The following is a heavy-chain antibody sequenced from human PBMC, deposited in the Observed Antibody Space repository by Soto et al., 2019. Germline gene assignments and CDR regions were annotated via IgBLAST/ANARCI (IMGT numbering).Heavy chain of an antibody. CDR2: MNPNNGNT. Sequence: ASVKVSCKASGYTFTSYDINWVRQATGQGLEWMGWMNPNNGNTGYAQKFQGRVTMTRNTSISTAYMELRSLRSEDTAVYYCARGGVNDYGDYVAFDIWGQGTMVTAS. V-gene: IGHV1-8*01. CDR1: GYTFTSYD. J-gene: IGHJ3*02. CDR3: ARGGVNDYGDYVAFDI. D-gene: IGHD4-17*01.